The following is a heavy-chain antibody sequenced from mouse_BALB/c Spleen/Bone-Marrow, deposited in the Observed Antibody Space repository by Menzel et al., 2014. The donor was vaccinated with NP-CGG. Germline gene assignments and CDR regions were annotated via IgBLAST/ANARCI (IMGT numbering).Heavy chain of an antibody. V-gene: IGHV14-1*02. J-gene: IGHJ3*01. CDR3: ARGSSGPFVY. D-gene: IGHD3-1*01. Sequence: EVQLQQSGAELVRPGALVKLSCKASGFNIKDYYIHWVNLTPEQGLEWIGCITPENGDNIYDPKFPGKARITADTSSNTDFLKLSSLTSEDTADYYCARGSSGPFVYWGQGTLVTVSA. CDR1: GFNIKDYY. CDR2: ITPENGDN.